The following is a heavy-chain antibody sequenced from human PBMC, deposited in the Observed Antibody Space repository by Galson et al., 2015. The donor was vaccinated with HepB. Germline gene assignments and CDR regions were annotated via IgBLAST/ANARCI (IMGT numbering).Heavy chain of an antibody. J-gene: IGHJ4*02. V-gene: IGHV1-2*06. CDR1: GYTFTGYH. D-gene: IGHD3-22*01. CDR2: INPNSGGT. Sequence: SVKVSCKASGYTFTGYHMHWVRQAPGQGLEWMGRINPNSGGTNYAQKFQGRVTMTRDTSISTAYMELSRLRSDDTAVYYCARTLYYYDSSGYYRTTWDLDYWGQGTLVTVS. CDR3: ARTLYYYDSSGYYRTTWDLDY.